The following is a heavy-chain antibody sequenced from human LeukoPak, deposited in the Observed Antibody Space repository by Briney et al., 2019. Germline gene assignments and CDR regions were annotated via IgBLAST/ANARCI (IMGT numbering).Heavy chain of an antibody. CDR1: GYTFTSYG. CDR2: IIPIFGTA. Sequence: GASVKVSCKASGYTFTSYGISWVRQAPGQGLEWMGGIIPIFGTANYAQKFQGRVTITADESTSTAYMELSSLRSEDTAVYYCARVGDCSSTSCYDYYYYGMDVWGQGTTVTVSS. V-gene: IGHV1-69*13. J-gene: IGHJ6*02. CDR3: ARVGDCSSTSCYDYYYYGMDV. D-gene: IGHD2-2*01.